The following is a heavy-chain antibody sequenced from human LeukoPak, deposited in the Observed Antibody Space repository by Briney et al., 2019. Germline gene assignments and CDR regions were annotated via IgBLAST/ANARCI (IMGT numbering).Heavy chain of an antibody. CDR3: ASEQQLVDDAFDI. V-gene: IGHV3-53*01. D-gene: IGHD6-13*01. CDR2: IYSGGST. CDR1: GFTVSSNY. Sequence: PEGSLRLSCAAFGFTVSSNYMSWVRQAPGKGLEWFSVIYSGGSTYYADSVKGRFTISRDNSKNTLYLQMNSLRAEDTAVYYCASEQQLVDDAFDIWGQGTMVTVSS. J-gene: IGHJ3*02.